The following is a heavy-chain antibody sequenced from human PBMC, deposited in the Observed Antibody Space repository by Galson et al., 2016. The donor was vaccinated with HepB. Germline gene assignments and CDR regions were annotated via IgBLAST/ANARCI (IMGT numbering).Heavy chain of an antibody. CDR1: DHTFEDYA. CDR3: ARASLIGEIFDS. D-gene: IGHD3-16*01. CDR2: ISWDSGNI. J-gene: IGHJ4*02. Sequence: SLRLSCATSDHTFEDYAMHWVRQVPGKGLEWVSGISWDSGNIGYGDSVKGRFAISRDNAEKSLYLQMSGLRTEDTAVYFCARASLIGEIFDSWGRGTLVTVS. V-gene: IGHV3-9*01.